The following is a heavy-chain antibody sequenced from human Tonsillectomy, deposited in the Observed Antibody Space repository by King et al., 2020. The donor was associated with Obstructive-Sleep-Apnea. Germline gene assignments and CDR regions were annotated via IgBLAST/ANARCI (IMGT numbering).Heavy chain of an antibody. CDR1: GITFSSYG. V-gene: IGHV3-30*18. D-gene: IGHD5-12*01. J-gene: IGHJ3*02. CDR3: AKGYSGYDYAFDI. CDR2: MSYDGNYK. Sequence: VQLVESGGGVVQPGRSLRLSCAASGITFSSYGMHWVRQAPGKGPEGVAVMSYDGNYKYYADSVKGRFTISRDNSKNTLYLQMNSLRVEDTAVYYCAKGYSGYDYAFDIWGQGTMVTVSP.